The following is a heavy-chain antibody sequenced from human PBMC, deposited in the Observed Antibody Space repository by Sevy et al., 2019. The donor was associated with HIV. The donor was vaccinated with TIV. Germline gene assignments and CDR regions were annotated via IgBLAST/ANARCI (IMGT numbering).Heavy chain of an antibody. CDR3: VKDKMCSGGSCDRFDY. CDR2: VSYDGSNK. J-gene: IGHJ4*02. Sequence: GGSLRLSCAASGFTFSSYGMHWVRQAPGKGLEWVAVVSYDGSNKYYADSVKGRFTISRDNSKNTLYLQMNSLRAEDTAVYYCVKDKMCSGGSCDRFDYWGQGTLVTVSS. V-gene: IGHV3-30*18. CDR1: GFTFSSYG. D-gene: IGHD2-15*01.